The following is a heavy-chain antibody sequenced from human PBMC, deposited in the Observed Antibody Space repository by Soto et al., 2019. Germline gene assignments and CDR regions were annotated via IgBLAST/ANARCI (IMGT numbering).Heavy chain of an antibody. J-gene: IGHJ4*02. CDR2: IYYSGST. CDR1: GGSVSSGSYY. V-gene: IGHV4-61*01. D-gene: IGHD2-15*01. CDR3: ARRRDGGRRYFDY. Sequence: QVQLQESGPGLVKPSETLSLTCTVSGGSVSSGSYYWNWIRQPPGKGLEWIGYIYYSGSTNYNPSLKRQVTITGDTTKTQFSLKLSSVTAADTAVYYGARRRDGGRRYFDYWGQGTLVTVSS.